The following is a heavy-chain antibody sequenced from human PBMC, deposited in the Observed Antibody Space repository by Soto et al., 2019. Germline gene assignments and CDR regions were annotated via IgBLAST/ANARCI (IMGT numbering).Heavy chain of an antibody. CDR2: IIAILGIA. Sequence: QVQLVQSGAEVKKPGSSVKVSCKASGGTFSSYTISWVRQAPGQGLEWMGRIIAILGIANYAQKFQGRVTITADKSTSTAYMELSSLRSEDTAVYYCARDRTRGWYDYWGQGTLVTVSS. CDR3: ARDRTRGWYDY. CDR1: GGTFSSYT. V-gene: IGHV1-69*08. D-gene: IGHD6-19*01. J-gene: IGHJ4*02.